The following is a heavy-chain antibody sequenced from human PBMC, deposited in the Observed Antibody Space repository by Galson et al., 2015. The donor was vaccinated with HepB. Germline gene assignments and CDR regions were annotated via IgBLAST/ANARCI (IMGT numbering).Heavy chain of an antibody. CDR3: ARDRSMIVVLGAMDV. J-gene: IGHJ6*02. V-gene: IGHV3-33*01. CDR1: GFPFSTYG. D-gene: IGHD3-22*01. Sequence: SLRLSCAASGFPFSTYGMYGGRQAPGTGLEWVAVMEYDGSNNYYADSVKGRFTISRDNSKNTLYLKMNSLRAEDTAVYYCARDRSMIVVLGAMDVWGQGTTVTVSS. CDR2: MEYDGSNN.